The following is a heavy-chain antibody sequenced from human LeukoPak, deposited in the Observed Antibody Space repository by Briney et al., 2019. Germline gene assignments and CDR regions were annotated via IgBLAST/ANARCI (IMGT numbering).Heavy chain of an antibody. CDR1: GFTFSSYA. CDR3: AKDDYGGNSVFNAFDI. Sequence: GGSLRLSCAASGFTFSSYAMSWVRRAPGKGLEWVSAISGSGGSTYYADSVKGRFTISRDNSKNTLYLQMNSLRAEDTAVYYCAKDDYGGNSVFNAFDIWGQGTMVTVSS. V-gene: IGHV3-23*01. CDR2: ISGSGGST. D-gene: IGHD4-23*01. J-gene: IGHJ3*02.